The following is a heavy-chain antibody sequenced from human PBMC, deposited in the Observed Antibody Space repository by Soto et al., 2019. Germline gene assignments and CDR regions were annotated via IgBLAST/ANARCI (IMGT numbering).Heavy chain of an antibody. CDR2: IGPYDSHT. CDR1: GYSFSSHW. CDR3: ARRDVLDV. Sequence: EVQLVQSGVEVKNPGESLRISCRGSGYSFSSHWITWVRQRPGKGLEWMGRIGPYDSHTRYSPSFQGRVTFSADKSISTVYLQWSSLEASDTAIYYCARRDVLDVWGQGTKVTVSS. J-gene: IGHJ3*01. V-gene: IGHV5-10-1*03.